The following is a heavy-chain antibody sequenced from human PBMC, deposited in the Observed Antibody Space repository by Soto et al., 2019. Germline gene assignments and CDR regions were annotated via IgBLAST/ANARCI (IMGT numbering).Heavy chain of an antibody. Sequence: GGSLRLSCAASGFTFSSYDMHWVRQATGKGLEWVSAIGTAGDTYYPGSVKGRFTISRENAKNSLYLQMNSLRAGDTAVYYCARGQWYSSSWTGGDAFDIWGQGTMVTVSS. D-gene: IGHD6-13*01. CDR2: IGTAGDT. CDR3: ARGQWYSSSWTGGDAFDI. J-gene: IGHJ3*02. CDR1: GFTFSSYD. V-gene: IGHV3-13*01.